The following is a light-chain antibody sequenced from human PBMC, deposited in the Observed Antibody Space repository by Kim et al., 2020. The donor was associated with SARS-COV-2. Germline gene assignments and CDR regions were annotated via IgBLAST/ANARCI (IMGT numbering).Light chain of an antibody. Sequence: EIVMTQSPGTLSLSPGERATLSCRASQSVTSSYLAWYQQKPGQPPSLLIYGASNRTTSIPDRFSGSGCGTDFTLTSSRLESEDLAVYYCQQYGTSLRTFGQGTKVDIK. J-gene: IGKJ1*01. CDR1: QSVTSSY. CDR2: GAS. V-gene: IGKV3-20*01. CDR3: QQYGTSLRT.